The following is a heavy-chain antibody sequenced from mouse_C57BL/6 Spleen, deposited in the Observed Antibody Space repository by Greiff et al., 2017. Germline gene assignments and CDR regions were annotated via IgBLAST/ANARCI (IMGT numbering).Heavy chain of an antibody. V-gene: IGHV1-52*01. CDR2: IDPSDSET. CDR1: GYTFTSYW. J-gene: IGHJ4*01. D-gene: IGHD2-5*01. Sequence: VQLQQPGAELVRPGSSVKLSCKASGYTFTSYWMHWVKQRPIQGLEWIGNIDPSDSETHYNQKFKDKATLTVDKSSSTAYMQLSSLTSEDSAVYYCARTYSNCLYYAMDYWGQGTSVTVSS. CDR3: ARTYSNCLYYAMDY.